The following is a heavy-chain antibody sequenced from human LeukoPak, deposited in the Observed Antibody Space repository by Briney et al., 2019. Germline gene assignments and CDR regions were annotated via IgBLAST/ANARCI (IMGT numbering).Heavy chain of an antibody. CDR2: IRYDGSNK. CDR3: AKGGDYDSSSSAYSEFEN. V-gene: IGHV3-30*02. J-gene: IGHJ4*02. CDR1: GFTFSSYG. D-gene: IGHD3-22*01. Sequence: GGSLRLSCAASGFTFSSYGMHWVRQAPGKGLEWVAFIRYDGSNKYYADSVKGRFTISRDNSKNTLYLQMNSLRAEDTAVYYCAKGGDYDSSSSAYSEFENWGQGTLVTVSS.